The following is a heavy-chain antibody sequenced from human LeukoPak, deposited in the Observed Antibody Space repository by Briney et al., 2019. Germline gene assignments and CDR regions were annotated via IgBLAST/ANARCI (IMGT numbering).Heavy chain of an antibody. CDR1: GGSIGSYY. D-gene: IGHD5-12*01. Sequence: SETLSLTCTVSGGSIGSYYWSWIRQPPGKGLEWIGYIYYSGSTNYNPSLKSRVTISVDTSKNQFSLKLSSVTAADTAVYYCARAGEYSPVDYWGQGTLVTVSS. CDR2: IYYSGST. J-gene: IGHJ4*02. V-gene: IGHV4-59*01. CDR3: ARAGEYSPVDY.